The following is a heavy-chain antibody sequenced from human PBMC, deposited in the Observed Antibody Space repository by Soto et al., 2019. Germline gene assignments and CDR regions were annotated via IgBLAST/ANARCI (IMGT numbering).Heavy chain of an antibody. J-gene: IGHJ4*02. V-gene: IGHV3-7*01. CDR3: AAGFPPDY. D-gene: IGHD3-10*01. Sequence: GGSLRLSCVASGFTFSTSWMNWVRQAPGKGLEWVANINGDGSEEYYVDSVRGRFTISRDNVKNSLFLQMNSLRAEDTAVYYCAAGFPPDYWGQGTLVTVSS. CDR2: INGDGSEE. CDR1: GFTFSTSW.